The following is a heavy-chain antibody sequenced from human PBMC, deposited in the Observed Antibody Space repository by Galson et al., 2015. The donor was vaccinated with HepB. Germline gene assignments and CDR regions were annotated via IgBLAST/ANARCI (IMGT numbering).Heavy chain of an antibody. J-gene: IGHJ6*03. CDR1: DGSISSYY. CDR2: IYTSGST. CDR3: ARDLVVPAAIMWGYYYCYMDV. Sequence: SETLSLTCTVSDGSISSYYWSWIRRPAGKGLEWIGRIYTSGSTNYNPSLKSRVTMSVDTSKNQFSLKLSSVTAADTAVYYCARDLVVPAAIMWGYYYCYMDVWGKGTTVTVSS. V-gene: IGHV4-4*07. D-gene: IGHD2-2*02.